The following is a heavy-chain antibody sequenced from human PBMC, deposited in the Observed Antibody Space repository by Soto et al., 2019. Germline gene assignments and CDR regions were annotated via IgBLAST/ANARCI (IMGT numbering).Heavy chain of an antibody. V-gene: IGHV1-18*01. J-gene: IGHJ6*02. D-gene: IGHD3-16*01. CDR2: ISGYNGHT. CDR1: GYTFTTYG. Sequence: QVQLVQSGAEVRKPGASVKVSCKASGYTFTTYGISWVRQAPGQGLEWMGWISGYNGHTKYAQKFQGRVTMTTDTSTSTGYRDLRSLRSDDTAVYYCAREGEMPYYYYGLDVWGQGTTVTVSS. CDR3: AREGEMPYYYYGLDV.